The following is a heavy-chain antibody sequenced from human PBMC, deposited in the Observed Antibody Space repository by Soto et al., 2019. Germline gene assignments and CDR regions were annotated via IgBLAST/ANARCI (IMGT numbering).Heavy chain of an antibody. V-gene: IGHV3-23*01. D-gene: IGHD6-13*01. Sequence: EVQLLESGGGLVRPGGSLRISCAASGFSFNSYGMNWVRQAPGKGLEWVSGISGSGGYTYYADSVKGRFIISRDNSKNTLFLQMSSLRVEDTAVYYCAKPQQRRVGYYYGMDVWGRGTTVTVSS. CDR3: AKPQQRRVGYYYGMDV. CDR1: GFSFNSYG. J-gene: IGHJ6*02. CDR2: ISGSGGYT.